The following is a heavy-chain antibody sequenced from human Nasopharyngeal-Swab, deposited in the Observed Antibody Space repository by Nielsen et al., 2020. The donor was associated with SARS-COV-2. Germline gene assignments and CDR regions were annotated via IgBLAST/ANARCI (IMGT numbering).Heavy chain of an antibody. J-gene: IGHJ6*02. CDR3: TRDLGGGFCTNGVCYTHYGMDV. V-gene: IGHV3-49*04. CDR1: GFTFGDYA. CDR2: IRSKVFGGAI. Sequence: GESLKISCTASGFTFGDYAMSWVRQAPGKGLEWLGLIRSKVFGGAIEHAASVKGRFTISRDDSKSIAYLQMNSLKTEDTAVYYCTRDLGGGFCTNGVCYTHYGMDVWGQGTTVTVSS. D-gene: IGHD2-8*01.